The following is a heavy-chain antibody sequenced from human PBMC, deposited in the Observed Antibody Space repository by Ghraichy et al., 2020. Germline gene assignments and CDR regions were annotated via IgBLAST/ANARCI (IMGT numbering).Heavy chain of an antibody. Sequence: GESLNISCAASGFTFSSYWMSWVRQAPGKGLEWVANIKQDGSEKYYVDSVKGRFTISRDNAKNSLYLQMNSLRAEDTAVYYCARVQRGSYLERNFDYWGQGTLVTVSS. CDR1: GFTFSSYW. D-gene: IGHD1-26*01. CDR3: ARVQRGSYLERNFDY. J-gene: IGHJ4*02. CDR2: IKQDGSEK. V-gene: IGHV3-7*01.